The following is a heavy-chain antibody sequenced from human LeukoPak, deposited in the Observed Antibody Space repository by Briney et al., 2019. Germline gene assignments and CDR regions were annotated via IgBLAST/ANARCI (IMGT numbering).Heavy chain of an antibody. J-gene: IGHJ3*02. CDR3: VSESLGYDAFDI. Sequence: GGSLRLSCAASGFTFSSYNMNWVRQPPGKGLEWVSSISSRSGHINYADSVKGRFTISRDNAKNSLYLQMNSLRVEDTAVYYCVSESLGYDAFDIWGQGTMVTVSS. D-gene: IGHD7-27*01. CDR2: ISSRSGHI. CDR1: GFTFSSYN. V-gene: IGHV3-21*01.